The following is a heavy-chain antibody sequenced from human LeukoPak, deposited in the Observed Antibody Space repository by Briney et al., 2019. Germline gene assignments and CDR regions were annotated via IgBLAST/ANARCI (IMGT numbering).Heavy chain of an antibody. V-gene: IGHV3-30*18. Sequence: GGSLRLSCAASGFTFSSYSMNWVRQAPGKGLEWVAVISYDGSNKYYADSVKGRFTISRDNSKNTLYLQMNSLRAEDTAVYYCANPPSKMATPHYFDYWGQGTLVTVSS. CDR1: GFTFSSYS. J-gene: IGHJ4*02. D-gene: IGHD5-24*01. CDR3: ANPPSKMATPHYFDY. CDR2: ISYDGSNK.